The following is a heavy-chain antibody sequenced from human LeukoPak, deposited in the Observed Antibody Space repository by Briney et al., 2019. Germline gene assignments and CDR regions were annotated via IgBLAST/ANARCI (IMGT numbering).Heavy chain of an antibody. CDR3: ARVITWYYYGSGSYVDY. V-gene: IGHV4-31*03. CDR2: IYYSGST. D-gene: IGHD3-10*01. J-gene: IGHJ4*02. Sequence: SETLSLTCTVSGGSISSGGYYWSWIRQHPEKGLEWIGYIYYSGSTYYNPSLKSRVTISVDTSKNQFSLKLSSVTAADTAVYYCARVITWYYYGSGSYVDYWGQGTLVTVSS. CDR1: GGSISSGGYY.